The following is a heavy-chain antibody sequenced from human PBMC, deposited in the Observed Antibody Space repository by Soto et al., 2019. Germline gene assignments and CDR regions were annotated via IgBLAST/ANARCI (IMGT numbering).Heavy chain of an antibody. D-gene: IGHD1-26*01. CDR2: IKNSGTT. CDR3: ARHGITGSHYDAFDI. V-gene: IGHV4-39*01. Sequence: SDILSLTFTFSGRSITSSRCHWGWISQPPGKGQEWIARIKNSGTTFYNPSLKSRFTLSLDTSKNHFALKLSSVTAAETAVYYCARHGITGSHYDAFDIWGQGTMVT. J-gene: IGHJ3*02. CDR1: GRSITSSRCH.